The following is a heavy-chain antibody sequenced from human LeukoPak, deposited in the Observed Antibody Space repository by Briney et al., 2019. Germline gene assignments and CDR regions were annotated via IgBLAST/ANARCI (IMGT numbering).Heavy chain of an antibody. CDR1: GGSISSGDYY. V-gene: IGHV4-30-4*01. Sequence: PSETLSLTCTVSGGSISSGDYYWSWIRQPPGKGLEWIGYIYYSGSTYYNPSLKSRVTISVDTSKNQFSLKLSSVTAADTAVYYCARDDWDYGDPRPRGYWGQGTLVTVSS. D-gene: IGHD4-17*01. CDR2: IYYSGST. J-gene: IGHJ4*02. CDR3: ARDDWDYGDPRPRGY.